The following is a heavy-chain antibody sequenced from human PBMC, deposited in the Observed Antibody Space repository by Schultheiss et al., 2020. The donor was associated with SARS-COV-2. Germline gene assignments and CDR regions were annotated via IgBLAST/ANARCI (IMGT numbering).Heavy chain of an antibody. CDR2: ISYDGSNK. CDR3: ARGPESNCSGGSCYSNYYYGMDV. Sequence: GGSLRLSCAASGFTFSSYAMHWVRQAPGKGLEWVAVISYDGSNKYYADSVKGRFTISRDNSKNTLYLQMNSLRAEDTAVYYCARGPESNCSGGSCYSNYYYGMDVWGQGTTVTVSS. V-gene: IGHV3-30*04. D-gene: IGHD2-15*01. CDR1: GFTFSSYA. J-gene: IGHJ6*02.